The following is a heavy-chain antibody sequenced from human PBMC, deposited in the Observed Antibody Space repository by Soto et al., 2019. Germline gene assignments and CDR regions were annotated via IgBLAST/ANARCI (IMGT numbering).Heavy chain of an antibody. J-gene: IGHJ4*02. Sequence: PGGSLRLSCAASGFTFSSYGMHWVRQAPGKGLEWVAVIWYDGSNKYYADSVRGRFTISRDNSRNTLFLEMSSLRVEDTAIYYCARDDEYDDNGLDYWGQGTLVTVSS. V-gene: IGHV3-33*01. D-gene: IGHD1-1*01. CDR2: IWYDGSNK. CDR3: ARDDEYDDNGLDY. CDR1: GFTFSSYG.